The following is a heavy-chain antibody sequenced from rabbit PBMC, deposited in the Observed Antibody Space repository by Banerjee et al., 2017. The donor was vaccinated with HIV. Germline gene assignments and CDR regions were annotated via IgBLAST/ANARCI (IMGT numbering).Heavy chain of an antibody. J-gene: IGHJ4*01. Sequence: QEQLKETGGGLVQPGGSLTLSCNASGFDFSSYYMSWVRQAPGKGLEWIGYIDPVFGNTYYASWAKGRFTITRTSSTTVALQMTSLTAADTATYFCARDLAGVIGWNFNLWGPGTLVTVS. CDR2: IDPVFGNT. D-gene: IGHD4-1*01. V-gene: IGHV1S45*01. CDR1: GFDFSSYYM. CDR3: ARDLAGVIGWNFNL.